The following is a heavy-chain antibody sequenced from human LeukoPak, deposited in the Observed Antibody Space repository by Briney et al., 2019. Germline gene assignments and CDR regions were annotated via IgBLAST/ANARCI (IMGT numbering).Heavy chain of an antibody. J-gene: IGHJ3*02. CDR1: GGSFSGYY. CDR2: INHSGST. V-gene: IGHV4-34*01. D-gene: IGHD4-17*01. Sequence: SETLSLTCAVYGGSFSGYYWSWIRQPPGKGLEWIGEINHSGSTNYNPSLKSRVTISVDTSKNQFSLKLSSVTAADTAVYYCARAYGDYEAFDIWGQGTMVTVSS. CDR3: ARAYGDYEAFDI.